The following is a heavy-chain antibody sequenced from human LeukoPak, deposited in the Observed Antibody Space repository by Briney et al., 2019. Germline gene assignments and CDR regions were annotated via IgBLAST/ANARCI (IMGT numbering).Heavy chain of an antibody. V-gene: IGHV4-39*01. CDR2: IYYSGST. CDR1: GGSISSSSYY. Sequence: SETLSLTCTVSGGSISSSSYYWGWIRQPPGKGLEWIGSIYYSGSTYYNPSLKSRVTISVDTSKNQFSLKLSSVTAADTAVYYCARHDEGVVRYYDSSGPLGYWGQGTLVTVSS. D-gene: IGHD3-22*01. J-gene: IGHJ4*02. CDR3: ARHDEGVVRYYDSSGPLGY.